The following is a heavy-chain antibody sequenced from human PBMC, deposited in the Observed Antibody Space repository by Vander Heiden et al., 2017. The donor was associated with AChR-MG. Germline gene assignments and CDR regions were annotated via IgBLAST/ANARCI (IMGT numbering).Heavy chain of an antibody. Sequence: EVQLVESGGNLVQPGGSLRIPCSASGVSFSTYWRRWVGQAPGKGLEWVANRKQDEGTKFYVDSVRGRFTISRDNAKNSVYLQMNSLRAEDTAVYYCARRSLSGHWDSWGPGTLVTVSS. J-gene: IGHJ4*02. CDR2: RKQDEGTK. V-gene: IGHV3-7*01. D-gene: IGHD1-1*01. CDR3: ARRSLSGHWDS. CDR1: GVSFSTYW.